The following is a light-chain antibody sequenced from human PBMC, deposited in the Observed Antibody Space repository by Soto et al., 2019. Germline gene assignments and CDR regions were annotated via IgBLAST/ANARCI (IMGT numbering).Light chain of an antibody. V-gene: IGLV1-47*02. CDR3: SSYTSDRGRV. CDR2: SDD. Sequence: QSVLTQPPSASGTPGQTVTISCSGASSNIGNNFVSWYQQVPGTAPKLLIYSDDQRPSGVPDRVSGSKSGTSASLAISGLRSEDEADYYCSSYTSDRGRVFGTGTKLTVL. CDR1: SSNIGNNF. J-gene: IGLJ1*01.